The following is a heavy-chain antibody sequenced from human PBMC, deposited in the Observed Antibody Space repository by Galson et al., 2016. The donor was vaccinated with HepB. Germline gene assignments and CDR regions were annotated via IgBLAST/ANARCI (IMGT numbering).Heavy chain of an antibody. V-gene: IGHV3-53*01. CDR3: ARDRGSVSFDY. J-gene: IGHJ4*02. D-gene: IGHD1-26*01. CDR1: GFSVSSNS. Sequence: SLRLSCAASGFSVSSNSLSWVRQAPGKGLEWVSVIFSAGTTYYAHSGKDRFTISRDNSKNTLYRQRNSLIAEDTTVYYCARDRGSVSFDYWGQGTLVTVSS. CDR2: IFSAGTT.